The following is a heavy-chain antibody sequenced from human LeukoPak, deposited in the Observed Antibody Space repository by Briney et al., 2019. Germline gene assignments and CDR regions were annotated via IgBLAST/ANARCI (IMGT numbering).Heavy chain of an antibody. CDR1: GFTFSTNA. CDR3: AMVIAIHWEYYFDN. J-gene: IGHJ4*02. Sequence: GSLRLSCAASGFTFSTNAMSWVRQAPGRGLEWVSAISGSGISTYYADSVKGRFTISRDNSKNTVYLQMNSLRAEDTAVYYCAMVIAIHWEYYFDNWGQGTLVTVSS. V-gene: IGHV3-23*01. CDR2: ISGSGIST. D-gene: IGHD2-21*01.